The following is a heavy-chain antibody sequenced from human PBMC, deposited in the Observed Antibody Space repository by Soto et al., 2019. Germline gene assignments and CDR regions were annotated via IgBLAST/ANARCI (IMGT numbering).Heavy chain of an antibody. CDR2: INYSGTT. CDR3: ARHGITGSYYDAFDI. J-gene: IGHJ3*02. D-gene: IGHD1-26*01. Sequence: PEKRSHTYTVSGGAMSRCRGHGGWIRQPPGKGLEWIVSINYSGTTFYNPSLKSRVTLSVDTSKNQFALKLSSVTAAETAVYYCARHGITGSYYDAFDIWGQGTMVT. CDR1: GGAMSRCRGH. V-gene: IGHV4-39*01.